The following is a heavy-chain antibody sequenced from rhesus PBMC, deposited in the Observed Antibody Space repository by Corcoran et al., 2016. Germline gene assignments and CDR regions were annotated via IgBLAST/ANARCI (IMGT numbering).Heavy chain of an antibody. CDR1: GVSLYGNY. CDR2: ISGNSQST. CDR3: ARDRVVISRFDV. V-gene: IGHV4-147*01. J-gene: IGHJ5-1*01. Sequence: QVLLQESGPGLVAPSETLSLTCAVSGVSLYGNYWTWIRQSPGKGLEWVGYISGNSQSTSYNPLLGGRVPISKDTSQNQYSLKLSSVTAADTAVYFCARDRVVISRFDVWGPGLLVTVSS. D-gene: IGHD3-28*01.